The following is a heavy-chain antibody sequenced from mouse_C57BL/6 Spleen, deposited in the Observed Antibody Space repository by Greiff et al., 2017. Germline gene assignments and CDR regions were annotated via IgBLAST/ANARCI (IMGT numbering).Heavy chain of an antibody. Sequence: VQLQQSGAELVRPGTSVKVSCKASGYAFTNYLIEWVKQRPGQGLEWIGVINPGSGGTNYNEKFKGKATLTADKSSSTAYMQLSRLTSEDSAVDFCARVEYGSLMDYWGQGTSVTVSS. D-gene: IGHD1-1*01. CDR2: INPGSGGT. J-gene: IGHJ4*01. CDR3: ARVEYGSLMDY. V-gene: IGHV1-54*01. CDR1: GYAFTNYL.